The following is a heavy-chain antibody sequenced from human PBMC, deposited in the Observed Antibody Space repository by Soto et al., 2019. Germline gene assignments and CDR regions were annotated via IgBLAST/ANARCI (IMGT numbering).Heavy chain of an antibody. V-gene: IGHV3-30*18. D-gene: IGHD4-17*01. J-gene: IGHJ4*02. CDR2: ISYDGSNK. CDR3: AKDYGDYVPDY. CDR1: GFTFSSYG. Sequence: QVQLVESGGGVVQPGRSLRLSCAASGFTFSSYGMHWVRKAPGKGLEWVAVISYDGSNKYYADSVKGRFTISRDNSKNTLYMQMNSLRAEDTAVYYCAKDYGDYVPDYWGQGTLVTVSS.